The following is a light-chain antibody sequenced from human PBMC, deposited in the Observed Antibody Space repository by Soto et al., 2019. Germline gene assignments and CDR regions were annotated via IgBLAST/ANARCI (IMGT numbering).Light chain of an antibody. J-gene: IGLJ2*01. V-gene: IGLV2-8*01. CDR2: EVN. CDR3: SSHADSFVV. CDR1: SSDVGRYNS. Sequence: QSALTQPPSASGSPGQSVTISCTGTSSDVGRYNSVSWYQQHPGKAPKRIISEVNKRPSGVPDRFSGSKSGNTASLTVSGLQAEDEADYYCSSHADSFVVFGGGTKLTVL.